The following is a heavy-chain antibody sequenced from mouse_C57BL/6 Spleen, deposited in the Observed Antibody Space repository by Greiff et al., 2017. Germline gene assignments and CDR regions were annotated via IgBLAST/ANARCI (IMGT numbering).Heavy chain of an antibody. J-gene: IGHJ2*01. Sequence: VQLQQPGAELVRPGSSVKLSCKASGYTFTSYWMDWVKQRPGQGLEWIGNIYPSDSETHYNQKFKEKATVTVDKSSSTAYMQLSSLTAEDSAVYYCARGSPSGDYFDYWGQGTTLTVSS. CDR3: ARGSPSGDYFDY. CDR1: GYTFTSYW. D-gene: IGHD1-1*01. V-gene: IGHV1-61*01. CDR2: IYPSDSET.